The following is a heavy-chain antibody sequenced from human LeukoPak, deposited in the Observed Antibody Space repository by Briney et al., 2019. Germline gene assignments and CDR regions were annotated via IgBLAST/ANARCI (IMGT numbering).Heavy chain of an antibody. CDR3: AADIGELLSGYYYMDV. V-gene: IGHV1-58*02. CDR2: IVVGCGNT. Sequence: SVKVSCKASGFTFTSSAMQWVRQARGQRLEWIGWIVVGCGNTNYAQKFQERVTITRDMSTSTAYMELSSLRSEDTAVYYCAADIGELLSGYYYMDVWGKGTTVTVSS. D-gene: IGHD3-10*01. J-gene: IGHJ6*03. CDR1: GFTFTSSA.